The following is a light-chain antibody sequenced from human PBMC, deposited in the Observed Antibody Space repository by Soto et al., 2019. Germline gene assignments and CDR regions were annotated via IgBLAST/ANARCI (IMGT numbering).Light chain of an antibody. Sequence: DIGLTQSPGTLSLSPGERATLSCRASQSVTSTYLAWYKHKPGQPPRLLIFGASSRATGVPDRFSGSGSGTDFTLTISRLEPEDFAVYYCQQFGSSPWTFGQGTKVDIK. CDR3: QQFGSSPWT. CDR2: GAS. J-gene: IGKJ1*01. V-gene: IGKV3-20*01. CDR1: QSVTSTY.